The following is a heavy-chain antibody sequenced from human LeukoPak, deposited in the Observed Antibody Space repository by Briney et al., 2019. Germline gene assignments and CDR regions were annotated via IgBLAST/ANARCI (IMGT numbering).Heavy chain of an antibody. CDR2: FSTTWST. J-gene: IGHJ5*02. CDR3: ARVDGGSTGILHT. V-gene: IGHV4-4*07. Sequence: PSETLSLTCSASGASISSYYWTWIRQPAGKGLEWIGRFSTTWSTSYNPSLKSRVTMSVDTSKNQFSLRLSSVTAADTAVYYCARVDGGSTGILHTWGQGTLVTVSS. CDR1: GASISSYY. D-gene: IGHD7-27*01.